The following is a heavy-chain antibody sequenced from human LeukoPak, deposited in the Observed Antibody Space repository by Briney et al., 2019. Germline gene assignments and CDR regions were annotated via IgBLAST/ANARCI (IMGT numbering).Heavy chain of an antibody. D-gene: IGHD4-23*01. CDR1: GVSISSGDYY. J-gene: IGHJ4*02. Sequence: SETLSLTCTVSGVSISSGDYYWSWIRQPPGKGLEWIGYIYYSASTYYNPSLKSRVTISLDTSKNQFSLKLSSVTAADTAVYYCARATDYGGNSFDYWGQGTLVTVSS. CDR2: IYYSAST. CDR3: ARATDYGGNSFDY. V-gene: IGHV4-30-4*01.